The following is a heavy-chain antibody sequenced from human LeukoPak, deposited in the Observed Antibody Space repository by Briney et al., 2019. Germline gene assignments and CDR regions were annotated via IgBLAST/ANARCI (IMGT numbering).Heavy chain of an antibody. CDR2: ISGSGGST. J-gene: IGHJ3*02. CDR3: AKDPRVWFGDDAFDI. V-gene: IGHV3-23*01. CDR1: GFTFSSYA. D-gene: IGHD3-10*01. Sequence: GGSLRLSCAASGFTFSSYAMSWVRQAPGKWLEWVSAISGSGGSTYYADSVRGRFTISRDNSKNTLYLQMNSLRAEDTAVYYCAKDPRVWFGDDAFDIWGQGTMVTVSS.